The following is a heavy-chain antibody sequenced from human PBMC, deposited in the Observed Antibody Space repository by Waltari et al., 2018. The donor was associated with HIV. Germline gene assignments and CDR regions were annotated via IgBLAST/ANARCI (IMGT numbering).Heavy chain of an antibody. J-gene: IGHJ3*02. Sequence: EVQLVESGGGLVQPGGSLRLSCAAYGFTYSSYWMSWVRQAPGKGLEWVANIKQDGSEKYYVASVKGRFTISRDNAKNSLYLQMTSLRAEDTAVYYCARDNCNDGLDIWGQGTMVTVSS. CDR1: GFTYSSYW. V-gene: IGHV3-7*01. CDR3: ARDNCNDGLDI. D-gene: IGHD1-1*01. CDR2: IKQDGSEK.